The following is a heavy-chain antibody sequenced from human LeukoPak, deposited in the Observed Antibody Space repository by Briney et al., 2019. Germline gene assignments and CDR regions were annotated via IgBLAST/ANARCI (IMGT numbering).Heavy chain of an antibody. CDR3: ARDRWEQNNAFDI. D-gene: IGHD4-23*01. Sequence: PGGSLRLSCAASGFTFDDYGMSCVRQAPGKGLEWVSGINWNGGSTCYADSVKGRFNISRDNTKNSLYLQMNSLRAEDTALYYCARDRWEQNNAFDIWGQGTMVTVSS. CDR2: INWNGGST. V-gene: IGHV3-20*04. J-gene: IGHJ3*02. CDR1: GFTFDDYG.